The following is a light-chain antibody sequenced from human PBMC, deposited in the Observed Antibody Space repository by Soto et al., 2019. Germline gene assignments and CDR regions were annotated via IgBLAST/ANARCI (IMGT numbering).Light chain of an antibody. CDR2: SAS. J-gene: IGKJ1*01. CDR3: QQTNTSPMT. CDR1: QGISSW. V-gene: IGKV1-12*01. Sequence: DIQMTQSPSSVSASVGDRVTITCRASQGISSWLAWYQQKPGKAPKLLIYSASTLQSGVLSRFISCGFGTVFSLIISILQPEDFATYFCQQTNTSPMTFGQGTKVEIK.